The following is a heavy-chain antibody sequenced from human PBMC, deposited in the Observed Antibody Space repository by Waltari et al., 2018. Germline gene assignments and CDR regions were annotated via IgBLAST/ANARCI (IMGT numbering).Heavy chain of an antibody. CDR3: IRDLAGARGH. CDR1: GFTFSSNW. Sequence: EVQLVESGGGLVQPGGSLRLSCAASGFTFSSNWMHWVRQVPGKGLLWVSRINEDGRTTTYADSVKGRFTISRDNAKNTLYLQMNSLRAEDTAVYYCIRDLAGARGHWGQGTLVTVSS. J-gene: IGHJ4*02. V-gene: IGHV3-74*03. D-gene: IGHD7-27*01. CDR2: INEDGRTT.